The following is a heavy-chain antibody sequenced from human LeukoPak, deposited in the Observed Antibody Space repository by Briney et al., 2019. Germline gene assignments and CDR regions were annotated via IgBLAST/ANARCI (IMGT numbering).Heavy chain of an antibody. CDR3: ARGHGDYGDNWFDP. CDR2: ISSSSSTI. J-gene: IGHJ5*02. V-gene: IGHV3-48*02. D-gene: IGHD4-17*01. Sequence: GGSLRLSCAASGFTFSSYSMNWVRQAPGKGLEWVSYISSSSSTIYYADSVKGRFTISRDNAKNSLYLQMNSLRDEDTAVYCCARGHGDYGDNWFDPWGQGTLVTVSS. CDR1: GFTFSSYS.